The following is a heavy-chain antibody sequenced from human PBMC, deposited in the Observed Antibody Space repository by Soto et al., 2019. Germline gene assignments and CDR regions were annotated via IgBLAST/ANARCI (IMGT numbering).Heavy chain of an antibody. Sequence: PGGSLRLSCAASGFTFSSYAMRWVRQAPGKGLEWVSAISGSGDSTYYADSVKGRFTISRDNSKNTLYLQMNSLRAEDTAVYYCARRGSGSYYDYWGQGTLVTVSS. J-gene: IGHJ4*02. CDR1: GFTFSSYA. V-gene: IGHV3-23*01. CDR2: ISGSGDST. CDR3: ARRGSGSYYDY. D-gene: IGHD1-26*01.